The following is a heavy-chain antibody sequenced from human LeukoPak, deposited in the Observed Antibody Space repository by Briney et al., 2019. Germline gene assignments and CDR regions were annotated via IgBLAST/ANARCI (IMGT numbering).Heavy chain of an antibody. V-gene: IGHV3-23*01. CDR2: ISPSGGGT. D-gene: IGHD1-26*01. J-gene: IGHJ4*02. CDR1: GFTFRTHG. Sequence: GGSLRLSCGASGFTFRTHGMNWVRQAPGKGLEWVSGISPSGGGTYYADSVKGRFTISRDNSKNTLYLQLNSLRAEDTAVYYCAKDGFGIVGAMTFDYWGQGTLATVSS. CDR3: AKDGFGIVGAMTFDY.